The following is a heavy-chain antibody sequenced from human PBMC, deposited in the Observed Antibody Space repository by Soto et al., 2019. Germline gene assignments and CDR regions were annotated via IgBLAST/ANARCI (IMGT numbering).Heavy chain of an antibody. J-gene: IGHJ4*02. Sequence: GGSLRLSCAASGFTFSSYAMSWVRQAPGKGLEWVSVISGSGGSTYYADSVKGRFTISRDNSKNTLYLQMNSLRAEGTAVYYCAKGTCKSGGSCYSTFDYWGQGTLVTVSS. D-gene: IGHD2-15*01. CDR2: ISGSGGST. CDR3: AKGTCKSGGSCYSTFDY. V-gene: IGHV3-23*01. CDR1: GFTFSSYA.